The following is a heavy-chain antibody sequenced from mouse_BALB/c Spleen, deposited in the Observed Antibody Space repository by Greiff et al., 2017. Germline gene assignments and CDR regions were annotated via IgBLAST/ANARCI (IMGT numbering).Heavy chain of an antibody. Sequence: QVQLQQPGAELVKPGASVKLSCKASGYTFTSYYMYWVKQRPGQGLEWIGGINPSNGGTNFNEKFKSKATLTVDKSSSTAYMQLSSLTSEDSAVYYCTRGKGTYFDYWGQGTTRTVSS. CDR2: INPSNGGT. CDR1: GYTFTSYY. V-gene: IGHV1S81*02. D-gene: IGHD3-3*01. CDR3: TRGKGTYFDY. J-gene: IGHJ2*01.